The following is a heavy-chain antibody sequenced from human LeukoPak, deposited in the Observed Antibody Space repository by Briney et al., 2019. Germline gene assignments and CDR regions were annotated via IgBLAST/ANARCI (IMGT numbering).Heavy chain of an antibody. CDR2: ISGSGSGGST. Sequence: QTGGSLRLSCAASGFTLSSYGMNWVRQTPGKGLEWVSGISGSGSGGSTYYADSVKGRFTISRDNSKNTLYLQMNSLRAEDTAEYYCAKAGGSGWYVSYHFDYRGQGTLVTVSS. V-gene: IGHV3-23*01. J-gene: IGHJ4*02. CDR3: AKAGGSGWYVSYHFDY. D-gene: IGHD6-19*01. CDR1: GFTLSSYG.